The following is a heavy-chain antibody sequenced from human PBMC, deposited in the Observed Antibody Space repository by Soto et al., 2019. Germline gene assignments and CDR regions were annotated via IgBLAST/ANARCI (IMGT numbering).Heavy chain of an antibody. V-gene: IGHV1-18*01. CDR2: ISAYSGNT. CDR1: GYTFTSYG. CDR3: AREEIHGWFDP. Sequence: VASVKVSCKASGYTFTSYGISWVRQAPGQGLEWMGWISAYSGNTNYAQKLQGRVTMTTDTSTSTAYMELRSLRSDDTVVYYCAREEIHGWFDPWGQGTLVTVSS. J-gene: IGHJ5*02.